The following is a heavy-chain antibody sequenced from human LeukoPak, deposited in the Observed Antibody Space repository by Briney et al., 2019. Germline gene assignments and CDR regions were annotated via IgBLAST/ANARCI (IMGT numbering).Heavy chain of an antibody. CDR1: GFTFSSHA. CDR3: ARGEYGSGSYHIDY. CDR2: ISGSGGST. V-gene: IGHV3-23*01. J-gene: IGHJ4*02. D-gene: IGHD3-10*01. Sequence: GGSLRLSCAASGFTFSSHAMSWVRQAPGKGLEWVSAISGSGGSTYYADSVKGRFTISRDNSKNTLYLQMNSLRAEDTAVYYCARGEYGSGSYHIDYWGQGTLVTVSS.